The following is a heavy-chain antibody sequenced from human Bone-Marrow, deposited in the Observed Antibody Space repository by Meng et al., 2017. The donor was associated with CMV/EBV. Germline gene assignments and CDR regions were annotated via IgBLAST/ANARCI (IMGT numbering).Heavy chain of an antibody. Sequence: SQTLSLTCAISGDSVSSNSAAWNWIRQSPSRGLEWLGRTYYRSKWYNDYAVSVKSRITINPDTSKNQFSLQLNSVTPEDTAVYYCATNSQSIAARRNWYYFDYWGQGTLVTVSS. D-gene: IGHD6-6*01. V-gene: IGHV6-1*01. CDR1: GDSVSSNSAA. CDR2: TYYRSKWYN. CDR3: ATNSQSIAARRNWYYFDY. J-gene: IGHJ4*02.